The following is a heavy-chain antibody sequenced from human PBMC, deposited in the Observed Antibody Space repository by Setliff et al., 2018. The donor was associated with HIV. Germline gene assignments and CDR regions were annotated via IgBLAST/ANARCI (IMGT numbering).Heavy chain of an antibody. D-gene: IGHD3-10*01. CDR2: INVGKGDT. CDR3: ARGALLAVFDFDH. J-gene: IGHJ4*01. V-gene: IGHV1-3*01. CDR1: GYTFTGYY. Sequence: GASVKVSCKAFGYTFTGYYIHWVRQAPGQSLEWMGWINVGKGDTKYSQEFQGRITITTDASANTGYMELSSLRSDDTAVYFCARGALLAVFDFDHWGHGTLVTVSS.